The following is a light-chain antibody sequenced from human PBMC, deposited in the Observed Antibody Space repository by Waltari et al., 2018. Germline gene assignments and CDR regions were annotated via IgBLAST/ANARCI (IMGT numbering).Light chain of an antibody. CDR3: CSYAGSSTYSYV. CDR2: EVT. Sequence: QSALTQPASVSGSPGQSITISCTGSSGDIWSFDLVSWYQQNPGRAPKLIIYEVTKRPSGVSNRFSAFKSVNTASLTISGLQAEDEAGYHCCSYAGSSTYSYVFGPGTKVSVL. J-gene: IGLJ1*01. CDR1: SGDIWSFDL. V-gene: IGLV2-23*02.